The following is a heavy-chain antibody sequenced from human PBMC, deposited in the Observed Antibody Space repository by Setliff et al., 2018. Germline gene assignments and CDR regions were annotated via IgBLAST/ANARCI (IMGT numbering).Heavy chain of an antibody. Sequence: ASVKVSCKASGYTFTSYYIHWVRQTPGQGLEWMGRINPSSGGTDDAQNFLGRVTMTRDTAISTAYMELSRLTSDDTAVYYCARAEYTSSSLYYYMDVWGKGTTVTVSS. CDR3: ARAEYTSSSLYYYMDV. CDR2: INPSSGGT. D-gene: IGHD6-6*01. J-gene: IGHJ6*03. V-gene: IGHV1-2*06. CDR1: GYTFTSYY.